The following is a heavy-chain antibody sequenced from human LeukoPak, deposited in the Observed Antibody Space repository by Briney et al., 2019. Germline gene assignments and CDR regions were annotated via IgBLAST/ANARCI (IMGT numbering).Heavy chain of an antibody. CDR1: GFTFTTYW. CDR3: ARDAVDTANAV. CDR2: INSDGSIT. Sequence: GGSLRLSCAASGFTFTTYWMHWVRQTPGKGLVWVSHINSDGSITSYADSVKGRFTISRDNAKNTLYLQMNSLRAEDTAVYYCARDAVDTANAVWGQGTTVTVSS. D-gene: IGHD5-18*01. V-gene: IGHV3-74*01. J-gene: IGHJ6*02.